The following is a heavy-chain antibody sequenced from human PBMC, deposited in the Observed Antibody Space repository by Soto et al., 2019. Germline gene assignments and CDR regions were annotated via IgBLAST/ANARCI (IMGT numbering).Heavy chain of an antibody. CDR2: IYYSGST. V-gene: IGHV4-59*01. J-gene: IGHJ3*02. D-gene: IGHD3-10*01. CDR1: GGSISSYY. CDR3: ARRGASMVRGVKAHAFDI. Sequence: PSETLSLTCTVSGGSISSYYWSWIRQPPGKGLERIGYIYYSGSTNYNPSLKSRVTISVDTSKNQFSLKLSSVTAADTAVYYCARRGASMVRGVKAHAFDIWGQGTMVTVSS.